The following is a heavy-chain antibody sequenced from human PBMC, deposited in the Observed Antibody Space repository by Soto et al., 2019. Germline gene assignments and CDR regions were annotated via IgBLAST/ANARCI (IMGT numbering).Heavy chain of an antibody. V-gene: IGHV3-23*01. CDR1: GFTFSSYA. Sequence: GGSLRLSCAASGFTFSSYAMSWVRQAPGQGLEWVSGISGSGGITHYTDSVKGRFTISRDNSRNTLHLQMISLRAEDTGVYYCAKDLGYGSSWRYALDMWGQGTLVTVSS. CDR2: ISGSGGIT. J-gene: IGHJ3*02. D-gene: IGHD6-13*01. CDR3: AKDLGYGSSWRYALDM.